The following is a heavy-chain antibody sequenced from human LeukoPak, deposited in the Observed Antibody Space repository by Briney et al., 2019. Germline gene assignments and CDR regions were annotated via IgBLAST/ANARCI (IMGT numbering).Heavy chain of an antibody. D-gene: IGHD3-16*02. CDR1: GGSISSYY. J-gene: IGHJ4*02. V-gene: IGHV4-59*01. CDR3: ARVVWGSYRYAN. Sequence: SETLSLTCTVSGGSISSYYWSWIRQPPGKGLEWIGYIYYSGSTNYNPSPKSRVTISVDTSRNQFSLKLSSVTAADTAVYYCARVVWGSYRYANWGQGTLVTVSS. CDR2: IYYSGST.